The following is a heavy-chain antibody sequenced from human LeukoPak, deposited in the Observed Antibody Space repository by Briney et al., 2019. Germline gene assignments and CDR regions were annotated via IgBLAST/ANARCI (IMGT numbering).Heavy chain of an antibody. V-gene: IGHV4-59*01. CDR1: GGSISSYY. CDR3: ARGRKLDTYYYYYYMDV. D-gene: IGHD6-6*01. CDR2: SYYSGST. J-gene: IGHJ6*03. Sequence: PSETLSLTCTVSGGSISSYYWSWIRQPPGKGLEWIGYSYYSGSTNYNPSLKVRVTISVDTSKNQFSLKLSSVTAADTAVYYCARGRKLDTYYYYYYMDVWGKGTTVTVSS.